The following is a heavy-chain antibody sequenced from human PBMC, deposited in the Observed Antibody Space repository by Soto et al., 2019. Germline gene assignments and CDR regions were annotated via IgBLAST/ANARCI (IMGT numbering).Heavy chain of an antibody. CDR2: ISSSGSTI. J-gene: IGHJ4*02. V-gene: IGHV3-48*03. CDR1: GFTFSSYE. D-gene: IGHD2-15*01. CDR3: ASPPGAGYCSGGSRQAVDY. Sequence: EVQLVESGGGLVQPGGSLRLSCAASGFTFSSYEMNWVRQAPGKGLEWVSYISSSGSTIYYADSVKGRFTISRDNAKNSLFLQMNSLRGEDTAVYYLASPPGAGYCSGGSRQAVDYWGQGTLVTVSS.